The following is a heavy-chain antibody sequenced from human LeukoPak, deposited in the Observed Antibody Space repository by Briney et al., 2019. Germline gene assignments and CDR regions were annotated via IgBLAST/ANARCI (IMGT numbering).Heavy chain of an antibody. CDR1: GFTFSNAW. J-gene: IGHJ4*02. CDR2: ISGSGGST. V-gene: IGHV3-23*01. D-gene: IGHD5-12*01. CDR3: AKEDIVASTPYFDY. Sequence: GGSLRLSCAASGFTFSNAWMSWVRQAPGKGLEWVSAISGSGGSTYYADSVKGRFTISRDNSKNTLYLQMNSLRAEDTAVYYCAKEDIVASTPYFDYWGQGTLVTVSS.